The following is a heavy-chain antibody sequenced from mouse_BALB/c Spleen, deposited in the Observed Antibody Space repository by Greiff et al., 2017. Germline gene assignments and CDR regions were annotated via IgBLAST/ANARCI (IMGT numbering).Heavy chain of an antibody. J-gene: IGHJ4*01. CDR1: GFSLTSYG. V-gene: IGHV2-9*02. CDR2: IWAGGST. Sequence: VQLVESGPGLVAPSQSLSITCTVSGFSLTSYGVHWVRQPPGKGLEWLGVIWAGGSTNYNSALMSRLSISKDNSKSQVFLKMNSLQTDDTAMYYCASLLSGDAMDYWGQGTSVTVSS. D-gene: IGHD2-10*01. CDR3: ASLLSGDAMDY.